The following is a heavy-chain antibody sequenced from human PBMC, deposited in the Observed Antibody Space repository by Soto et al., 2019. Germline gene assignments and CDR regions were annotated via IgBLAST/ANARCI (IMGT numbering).Heavy chain of an antibody. CDR3: ARLGGNGNDDYFDF. V-gene: IGHV1-8*01. CDR2: MNPNSGDT. D-gene: IGHD1-1*01. Sequence: QVQLVQSGAEVKKPGASVKVSCKASGYTFSDHDINWLRQASGQGPEWLGWMNPNSGDTGYAQNFQGRITMTRVTTKRTAHMELSSLRSWDTAVYYCARLGGNGNDDYFDFWGQGTVVTVSS. CDR1: GYTFSDHD. J-gene: IGHJ4*02.